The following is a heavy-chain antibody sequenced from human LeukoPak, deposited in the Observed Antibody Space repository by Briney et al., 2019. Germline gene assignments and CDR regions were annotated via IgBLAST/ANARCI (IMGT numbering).Heavy chain of an antibody. V-gene: IGHV3-23*01. CDR2: ISGSGGST. CDR3: ARDWERSRPGNPSRFWSGYYDASDI. CDR1: GFTFSSYA. D-gene: IGHD3-3*01. Sequence: PGGSLRLSCAASGFTFSSYAMSWVRQAPGKGLEWVSAISGSGGSTYYADSVKGRFTISRDNSKNTLYLQMNSLRAEDTAVYYCARDWERSRPGNPSRFWSGYYDASDIWGQGTKVTVSS. J-gene: IGHJ3*02.